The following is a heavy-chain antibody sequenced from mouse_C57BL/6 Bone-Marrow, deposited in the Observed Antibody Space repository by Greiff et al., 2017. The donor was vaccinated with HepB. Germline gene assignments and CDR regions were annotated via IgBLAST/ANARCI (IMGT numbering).Heavy chain of an antibody. V-gene: IGHV1-54*01. J-gene: IGHJ2*01. Sequence: QVQLQQSGAELVRPGTSVKVSCKASGYAFTNYLIEWVRQRPGQGLEWIGEINPGSGGTNYNEKFKDKSTLTADKSSSTAYMQLSSLTSEDSAVYFCARGDRYYFDYWGQGTTLTVSS. D-gene: IGHD3-3*01. CDR3: ARGDRYYFDY. CDR1: GYAFTNYL. CDR2: INPGSGGT.